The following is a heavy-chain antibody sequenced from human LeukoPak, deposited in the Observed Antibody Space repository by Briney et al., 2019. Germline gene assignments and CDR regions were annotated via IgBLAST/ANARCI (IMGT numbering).Heavy chain of an antibody. CDR2: ISSSSSYI. Sequence: PGGSLRLSCAASGFTFSSYSMNWVRQAPGKGLEWVSSISSSSSYIYYADSVKGRFTISRDSAKNSLYLQMNSLRAEDTAVYYCATSDDSSGWYDYWGQGTLVTVSS. CDR3: ATSDDSSGWYDY. V-gene: IGHV3-21*01. CDR1: GFTFSSYS. D-gene: IGHD6-19*01. J-gene: IGHJ4*02.